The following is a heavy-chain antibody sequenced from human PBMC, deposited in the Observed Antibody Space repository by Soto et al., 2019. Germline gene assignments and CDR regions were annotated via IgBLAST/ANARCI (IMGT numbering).Heavy chain of an antibody. CDR1: GGSISSSNW. CDR3: ARTLLWFGELSGGLGY. CDR2: IYHSGST. D-gene: IGHD3-10*01. V-gene: IGHV4-4*02. Sequence: SETLSLTCAVSGGSISSSNWWSWVRQPPGKGLEWIGEIYHSGSTNYNPSLKSRVTISVDKSKNQFSLKLSSVTAADTAVYYCARTLLWFGELSGGLGYWGQGTLVTVSS. J-gene: IGHJ4*02.